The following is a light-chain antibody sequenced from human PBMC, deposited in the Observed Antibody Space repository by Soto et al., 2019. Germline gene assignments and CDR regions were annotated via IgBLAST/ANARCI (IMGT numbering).Light chain of an antibody. J-gene: IGKJ1*01. Sequence: DIQMTQSPSTLSASVGDRVTITCRGSQRMSGFLAWYQQKPGKAPQLLISDASSLESGVPSRFGGGGSGTAFSLTSSSLQPEDFGTYYCEHYSRKSGTFGPGTNVDSK. CDR3: EHYSRKSGT. CDR1: QRMSGF. V-gene: IGKV1-5*01. CDR2: DAS.